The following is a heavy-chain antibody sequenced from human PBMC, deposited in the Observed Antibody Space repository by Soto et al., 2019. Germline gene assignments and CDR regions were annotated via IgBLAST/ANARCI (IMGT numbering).Heavy chain of an antibody. CDR1: GGTFSGYA. V-gene: IGHV1-69*13. D-gene: IGHD2-2*01. CDR3: ARSSIVVVPAATPLGYYYYGMDV. CDR2: IIPIFGTA. Sequence: SVKVSCKASGGTFSGYAISWVRQAPGQGLEWMGGIIPIFGTANYAQKFQGRVTITADESTSTAYMELSSLRSEDTAVYYCARSSIVVVPAATPLGYYYYGMDVWGQGTTVTVSS. J-gene: IGHJ6*02.